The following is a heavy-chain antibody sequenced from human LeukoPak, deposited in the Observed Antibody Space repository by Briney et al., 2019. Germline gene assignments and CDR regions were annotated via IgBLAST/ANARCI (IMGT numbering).Heavy chain of an antibody. Sequence: ASVKVSCKASGYTFTGYYMHWVRQAPGQGLEWMGRINPNSGGTNYAQKFQGRVTMTRDTSISTAYMELSRLRSDVTAVYYCARVAVYYYYGMDVWGQGTTVTVSS. J-gene: IGHJ6*02. V-gene: IGHV1-2*06. CDR1: GYTFTGYY. CDR3: ARVAVYYYYGMDV. CDR2: INPNSGGT.